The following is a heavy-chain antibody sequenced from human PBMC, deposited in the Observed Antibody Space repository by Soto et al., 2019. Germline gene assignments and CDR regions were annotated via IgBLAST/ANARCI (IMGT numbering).Heavy chain of an antibody. V-gene: IGHV3-30*18. CDR3: AEGTAVARQHFAN. CDR2: ISADGIDK. J-gene: IGHJ4*02. CDR1: GFTFRSYG. Sequence: QVQLVESGGGVVQPERSLGLSCAASGFTFRSYGMHWVRQAPGKGLEWVAAISADGIDKYYADSVKGRFTISRDNSKNALYLQMNSLRPEDTAVDYCAEGTAVARQHFANWGQGTLVTVSS. D-gene: IGHD6-19*01.